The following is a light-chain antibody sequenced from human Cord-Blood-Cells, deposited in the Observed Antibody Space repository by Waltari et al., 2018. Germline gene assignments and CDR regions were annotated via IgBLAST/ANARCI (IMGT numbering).Light chain of an antibody. J-gene: IGLJ1*01. CDR3: SSYAGSNNV. CDR1: SSDVGGYNY. CDR2: EVS. Sequence: QSALTQPPSASGSPGQSVTISCTGTSSDVGGYNYVSWYQQHPGKAPKLMIYEVSKRPPGVPDRLSGSKSGNTASLTVSGLQAEDEADYYCSSYAGSNNVFGTGTKVTVL. V-gene: IGLV2-8*01.